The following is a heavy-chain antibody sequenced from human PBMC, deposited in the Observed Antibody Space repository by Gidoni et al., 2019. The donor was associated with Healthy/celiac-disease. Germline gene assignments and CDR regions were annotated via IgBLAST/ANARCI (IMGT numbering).Heavy chain of an antibody. J-gene: IGHJ4*02. Sequence: GGSISSSSYYWGWIRQPPGKGLEWIGRIYYSGSTYYNPSLKSRVTISVDTCKSQCSLKLSSVTAADTAVYYCARYHSHFDYWGQGTLVTVSS. CDR2: IYYSGST. D-gene: IGHD2-2*01. V-gene: IGHV4-39*01. CDR3: ARYHSHFDY. CDR1: GGSISSSSYY.